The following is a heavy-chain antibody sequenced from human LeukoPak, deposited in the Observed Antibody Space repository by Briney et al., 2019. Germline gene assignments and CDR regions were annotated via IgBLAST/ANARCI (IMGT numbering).Heavy chain of an antibody. Sequence: GGSLRLSCAASGFTFSSYAVSWVRQAPGKVLEWVSAISGSGGSTYYADSVKGRFTISRDNSTNTLYLQMNSLRAEDTAVYYCAKAFKLYYYYYMDVWGKGTTVTVSS. CDR1: GFTFSSYA. V-gene: IGHV3-23*01. CDR3: AKAFKLYYYYYMDV. CDR2: ISGSGGST. D-gene: IGHD3-3*02. J-gene: IGHJ6*03.